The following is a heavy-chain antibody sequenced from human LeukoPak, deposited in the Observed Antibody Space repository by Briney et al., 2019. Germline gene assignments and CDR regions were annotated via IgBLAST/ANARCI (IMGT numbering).Heavy chain of an antibody. CDR3: ARDVVVVVAATLSRNDYYYYGMDV. V-gene: IGHV3-66*02. Sequence: PGGSLRVSCAASGFTVSSNYMSWVRQAPGKGLEWVSVIYSGGSTYYADSVKGRFTISRDNSKNTLYLQMNSLRAEDTAVYYCARDVVVVVAATLSRNDYYYYGMDVWGQGTTVTVSS. J-gene: IGHJ6*02. CDR1: GFTVSSNY. CDR2: IYSGGST. D-gene: IGHD2-15*01.